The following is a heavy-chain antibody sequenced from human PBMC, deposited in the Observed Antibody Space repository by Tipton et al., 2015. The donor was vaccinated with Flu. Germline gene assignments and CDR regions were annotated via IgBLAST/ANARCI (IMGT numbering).Heavy chain of an antibody. Sequence: TLSLTCSVSGGSISSGTYYWSWIRQPAGKGLEWIGRISTSGSTNYNPSLQSRGTISVDWSKDQFSLNLTSVTAADTAEYYCARDLGGGCGWYRYFDIWGQGTLVTVSS. J-gene: IGHJ4*02. CDR1: GGSISSGTYY. CDR2: ISTSGST. V-gene: IGHV4-61*02. D-gene: IGHD6-19*01. CDR3: ARDLGGGCGWYRYFDI.